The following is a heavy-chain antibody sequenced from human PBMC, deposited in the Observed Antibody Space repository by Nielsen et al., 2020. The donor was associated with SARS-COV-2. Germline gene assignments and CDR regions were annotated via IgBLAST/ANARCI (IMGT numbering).Heavy chain of an antibody. D-gene: IGHD6-13*01. CDR2: IYHSGST. V-gene: IGHV4-39*07. CDR1: GDYIRSDNYY. CDR3: ASNPSSSWYYFDY. J-gene: IGHJ4*02. Sequence: SETLSLTCSVTGDYIRSDNYYWGWIRQPPGKGLEWIGSIYHSGSTFYSPSLKSRVTISEDPSKNQFSLKLSSVTAADTAVYYCASNPSSSWYYFDYWGQGTLVTVSS.